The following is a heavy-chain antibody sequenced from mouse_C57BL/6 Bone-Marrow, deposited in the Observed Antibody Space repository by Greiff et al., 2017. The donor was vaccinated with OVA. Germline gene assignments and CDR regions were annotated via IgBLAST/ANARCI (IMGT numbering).Heavy chain of an antibody. CDR3: ARWGHTHYAMDY. CDR2: IYPSDSET. V-gene: IGHV1-61*01. J-gene: IGHJ4*01. D-gene: IGHD5-1-1*01. Sequence: QVQLQQPGAELVRPGSSVKLSCKASGYTFTSYWMDWVKQRPGQGLEWIGNIYPSDSETHYNQKFKDKATLTVDKSSSTAYMQLSSLTSEDSAVYYCARWGHTHYAMDYWGQGTSVTVSS. CDR1: GYTFTSYW.